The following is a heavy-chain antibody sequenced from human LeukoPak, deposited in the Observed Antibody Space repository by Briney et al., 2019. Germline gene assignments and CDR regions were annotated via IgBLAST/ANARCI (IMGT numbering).Heavy chain of an antibody. J-gene: IGHJ3*02. V-gene: IGHV3-53*01. CDR1: GFTVSSNY. Sequence: GGSLRLSCAASGFTVSSNYMSWVRQAPGKGLEWVSVIYSGGSTYYADSVKGRFTISRDNSKNTLYLQMNSLRAEDTAVYYCARSSRSVVADPPDAFDIWGQGTMVTVSS. CDR3: ARSSRSVVADPPDAFDI. D-gene: IGHD2-15*01. CDR2: IYSGGST.